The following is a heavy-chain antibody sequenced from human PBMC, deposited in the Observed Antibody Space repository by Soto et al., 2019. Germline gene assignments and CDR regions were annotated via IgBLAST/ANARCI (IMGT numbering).Heavy chain of an antibody. CDR1: ES. D-gene: IGHD3-9*01. J-gene: IGHJ2*01. CDR2: IYWDDDK. CDR3: AHIKTGLFFFQAEDGIRDLRPVSAFLLNRSSDL. V-gene: IGHV2-5*02. Sequence: ESVGWIRQPPGKALEWLALIYWDDDKRYSPSLKSRLTITTDTSKNQVVLTMTNLEPGDTATYYCAHIKTGLFFFQAEDGIRDLRPVSAFLLNRSSDL.